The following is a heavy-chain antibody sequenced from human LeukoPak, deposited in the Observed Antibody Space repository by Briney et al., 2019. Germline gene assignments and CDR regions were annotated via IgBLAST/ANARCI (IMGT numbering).Heavy chain of an antibody. V-gene: IGHV3-30-3*01. D-gene: IGHD6-19*01. CDR1: GFTFSSYA. CDR2: ISYDGSNK. Sequence: GGSLRLSCAASGFTFSSYAMHWVRQAPGKGLEWVAVISYDGSNKYYADSVKGRFTISRDNSKNTLYLQMNSLRAEDTAVYYCARERTSGWIDYWGQGTLVTVSS. CDR3: ARERTSGWIDY. J-gene: IGHJ4*02.